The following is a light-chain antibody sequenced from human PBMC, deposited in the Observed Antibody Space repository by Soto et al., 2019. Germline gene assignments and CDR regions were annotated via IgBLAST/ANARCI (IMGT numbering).Light chain of an antibody. CDR2: DSS. J-gene: IGKJ1*01. CDR1: QSVRSW. Sequence: DMQMTQSPATLSACVGDRVTITCRASQSVRSWLAWYQQKPGKAPKFLIYDSSSLESGIPSRFSGSGSGTEFTLTISSLEPDDFAAYYCQQYSSYPRTFGQGTKVDIK. V-gene: IGKV1-5*01. CDR3: QQYSSYPRT.